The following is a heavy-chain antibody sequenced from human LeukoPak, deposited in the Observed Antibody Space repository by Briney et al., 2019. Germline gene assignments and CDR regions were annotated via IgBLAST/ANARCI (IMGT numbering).Heavy chain of an antibody. D-gene: IGHD1-26*01. CDR3: ARRYSGSYLEGNYFDY. J-gene: IGHJ4*02. CDR1: GGSISSYY. Sequence: PSETLSLTCTVSGGSISSYYWSWIRQPPGKGLEWIGYIYYSGSTNYNPSLKSRVTISVDTSKNQFSLKLSSVTAADTAVYYCARRYSGSYLEGNYFDYWGQGTLVTVSS. V-gene: IGHV4-59*08. CDR2: IYYSGST.